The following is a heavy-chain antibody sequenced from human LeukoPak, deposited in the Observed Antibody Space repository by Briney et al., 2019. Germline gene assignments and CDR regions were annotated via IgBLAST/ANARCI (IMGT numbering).Heavy chain of an antibody. CDR3: ARDRSLTATTSAFNI. V-gene: IGHV3-74*01. D-gene: IGHD1-20*01. J-gene: IGHJ3*02. Sequence: GGSLRLSCAASGFTFSSYSMNWVRQAPGKGLVWVSRINSDGSTTSYADSVKGRFTISRDNAKNTLYLQMNSLRAEDTAVYYCARDRSLTATTSAFNIWGQGTMVTVSS. CDR1: GFTFSSYS. CDR2: INSDGSTT.